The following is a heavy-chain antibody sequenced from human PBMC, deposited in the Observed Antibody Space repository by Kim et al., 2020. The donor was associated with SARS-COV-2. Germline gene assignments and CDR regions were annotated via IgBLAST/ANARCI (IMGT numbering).Heavy chain of an antibody. CDR3: AVGSGYCSGGSCYPYY. Sequence: ASVKVSCKASGYTFTGYYMHWVRQAPGQGLEWMGRINPNRGGTNYAQKFQGRVTMTRDTSISTAYMELSRLSSHDTAVYYCAVGSGYCSGGSCYPYYWGQ. CDR2: INPNRGGT. J-gene: IGHJ4*02. V-gene: IGHV1-2*06. CDR1: GYTFTGYY. D-gene: IGHD2-15*01.